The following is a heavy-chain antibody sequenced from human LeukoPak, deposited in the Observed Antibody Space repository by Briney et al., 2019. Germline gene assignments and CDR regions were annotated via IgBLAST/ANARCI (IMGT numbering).Heavy chain of an antibody. CDR2: INPSGGST. D-gene: IGHD2-2*01. CDR3: ARSRPRYCSSTSCSPSARGIDP. J-gene: IGHJ5*02. CDR1: GYTFTSYY. V-gene: IGHV1-46*01. Sequence: ASVKVSCKASGYTFTSYYMHWVRQAPGQGLEWMGIINPSGGSTSYAQKFQGRVTMTRDTSTSTVYTELSSLRSEDTAVYYCARSRPRYCSSTSCSPSARGIDPWGQGTLVTVSS.